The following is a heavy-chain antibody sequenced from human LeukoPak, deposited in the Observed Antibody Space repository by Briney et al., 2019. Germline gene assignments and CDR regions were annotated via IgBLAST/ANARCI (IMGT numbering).Heavy chain of an antibody. D-gene: IGHD2-15*01. V-gene: IGHV3-7*01. CDR1: GFTFTSFW. CDR3: ARDDCSTGGCYSIHGY. J-gene: IGHJ4*02. Sequence: PGGSLRLSCAASGFTFTSFWMSWVRQAPGKGLEWVGNIKGDAREKYYADSVKGRFTISRDNAKNSLYLQMNSLRVEDTAVYYCARDDCSTGGCYSIHGYWGQGTLVTVSS. CDR2: IKGDAREK.